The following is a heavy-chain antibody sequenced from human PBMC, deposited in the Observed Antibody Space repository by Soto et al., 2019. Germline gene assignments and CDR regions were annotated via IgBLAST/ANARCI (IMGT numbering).Heavy chain of an antibody. Sequence: GGSLRLSCAASGFTFSSYGMHWVRQAPGKGLEWVAVISYDGSNKYYADSVKGRFTISRDNSKNTLYLQMNSLRAEDTAVYYCAETIGNYYDSGGLEFDPWGQGTLVTVSS. V-gene: IGHV3-30*18. D-gene: IGHD3-22*01. CDR3: AETIGNYYDSGGLEFDP. CDR1: GFTFSSYG. J-gene: IGHJ5*02. CDR2: ISYDGSNK.